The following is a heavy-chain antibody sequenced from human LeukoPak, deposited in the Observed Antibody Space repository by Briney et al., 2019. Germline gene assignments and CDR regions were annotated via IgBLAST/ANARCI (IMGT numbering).Heavy chain of an antibody. CDR1: GFTFSSYA. CDR3: AKSNRGYQLPTPIFDY. D-gene: IGHD2-2*01. Sequence: PGGSLRLSCAASGFTFSSYAMSWVRQAPGKGLEWVSAISGSGGSTYYADSVKGRFTISRDNSKNTLYLQMNSLRAEDTAVYYCAKSNRGYQLPTPIFDYWGQGTLVTVSS. J-gene: IGHJ4*02. V-gene: IGHV3-23*01. CDR2: ISGSGGST.